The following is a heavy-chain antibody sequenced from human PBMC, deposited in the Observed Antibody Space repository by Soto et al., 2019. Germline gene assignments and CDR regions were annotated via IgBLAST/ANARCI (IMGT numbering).Heavy chain of an antibody. J-gene: IGHJ4*02. V-gene: IGHV3-23*01. CDR2: ISGTGGHT. CDR1: GFTFSSYA. CDR3: AKGWGFSNYYFDY. Sequence: GGSLRLSCAASGFTFSSYAMSWVRQAPGKGLEWVSAISGTGGHTYYADSVKGRFTVSRDNSKNTLYLQMSSLRADDTAVYYCAKGWGFSNYYFDYWGQGTLVTVSS. D-gene: IGHD4-4*01.